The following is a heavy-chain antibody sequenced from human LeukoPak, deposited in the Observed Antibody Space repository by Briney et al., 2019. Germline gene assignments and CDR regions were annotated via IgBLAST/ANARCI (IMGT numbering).Heavy chain of an antibody. CDR3: ARQGIPYGDYGYYFDY. J-gene: IGHJ4*02. CDR2: IYHNGRP. V-gene: IGHV4-39*07. D-gene: IGHD4-17*01. CDR1: GVSIRSSTTH. Sequence: SETLSLTCNVSGVSIRSSTTHWGWIRQPPGKGLEWIAGIYHNGRPFYQPALKSRVTISVDTSKNQFSLKLSSVTAADTAVYYCARQGIPYGDYGYYFDYWGQGTLVTVSS.